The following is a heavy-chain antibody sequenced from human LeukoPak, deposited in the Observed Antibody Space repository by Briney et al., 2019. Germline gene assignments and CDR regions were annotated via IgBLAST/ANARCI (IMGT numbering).Heavy chain of an antibody. D-gene: IGHD4-23*01. CDR1: GFTFSDYY. J-gene: IGHJ1*01. CDR3: ARANYGGNPRYFQH. V-gene: IGHV3-11*01. Sequence: PGRSLRLSCAASGFTFSDYYMSWIRQAPGKGLEWISYISSSSRIIYYADSVKGRFTISRDNAQSSMYLQMNSLRAEDTAVYYCARANYGGNPRYFQHWGQGTLVTVSS. CDR2: ISSSSRII.